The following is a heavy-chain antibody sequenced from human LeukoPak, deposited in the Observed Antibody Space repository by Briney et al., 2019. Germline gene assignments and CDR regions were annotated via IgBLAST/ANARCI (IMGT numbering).Heavy chain of an antibody. CDR2: INHSGST. CDR3: ARRYSSSAGPHRGISGMDV. J-gene: IGHJ6*02. V-gene: IGHV4-34*01. D-gene: IGHD6-13*01. CDR1: GGSFSVYY. Sequence: SETLSLTCAVYGGSFSVYYWSWIRQPPGKGLERIGEINHSGSTNYNPSLKSRVTISVDTSKNQFSLKLSSVTAADTAVYYCARRYSSSAGPHRGISGMDVWGQGTTVTVSS.